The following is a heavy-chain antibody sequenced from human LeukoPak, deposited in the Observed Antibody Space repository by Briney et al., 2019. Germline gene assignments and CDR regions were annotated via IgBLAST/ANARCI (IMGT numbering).Heavy chain of an antibody. Sequence: PSETLSLTCTVSGGSISNYFWSWIRQPPGKGLEWIGYIYYSGSTNYNPSLRSRVTISVDTSKNQFSLKLSSVTAADTAVYYCARHYQGERGPLGYWGQGTLVTVSS. CDR1: GGSISNYF. J-gene: IGHJ4*02. V-gene: IGHV4-59*08. CDR2: IYYSGST. D-gene: IGHD1-1*01. CDR3: ARHYQGERGPLGY.